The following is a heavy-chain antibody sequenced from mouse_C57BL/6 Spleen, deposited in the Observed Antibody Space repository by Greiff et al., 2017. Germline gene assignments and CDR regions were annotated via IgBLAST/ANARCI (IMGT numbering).Heavy chain of an antibody. D-gene: IGHD2-4*01. J-gene: IGHJ3*01. CDR2: IDPSDSYT. CDR1: GYTFTSYW. CDR3: ARGGYDYDRAWFAY. Sequence: QVQLQQPGAELVMPGASVKLSCKASGYTFTSYWMHWVKQRPGQGLEWIGEIDPSDSYTNYNQKFKGKSTLTVDKSSSTAYMQLSSLTSEDSAVYYCARGGYDYDRAWFAYWGQGTLVTVSA. V-gene: IGHV1-69*01.